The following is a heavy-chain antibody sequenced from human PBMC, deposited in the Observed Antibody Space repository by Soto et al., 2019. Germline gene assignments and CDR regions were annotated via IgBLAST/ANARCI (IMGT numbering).Heavy chain of an antibody. CDR1: GFTFSSYS. CDR3: ARGNLYGDYDY. CDR2: IIISCITI. D-gene: IGHD4-17*01. J-gene: IGHJ4*02. V-gene: IGHV3-48*01. Sequence: GGSLRLSCAASGFTFSSYSMNWVRQAPGKGLEWVSYIIISCITIYYADFVKGRFTISRDNAKNSFYLQMNSLRAEDTAVYYCARGNLYGDYDYWGQGTLVPVPS.